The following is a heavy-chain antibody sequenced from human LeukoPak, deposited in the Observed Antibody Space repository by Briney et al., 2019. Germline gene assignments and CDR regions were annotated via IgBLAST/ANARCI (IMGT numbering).Heavy chain of an antibody. CDR1: GFTFSSYA. J-gene: IGHJ6*02. CDR2: ISDSGGST. V-gene: IGHV3-23*01. CDR3: ARDLGVTNYYYYGVDV. Sequence: PGGSLRLSCAASGFTFSSYAMSWVRQAPGKGLEWASAISDSGGSTYYADSVKGRFTISRDNSKNTLYLQMNSLRAEDTAVYYCARDLGVTNYYYYGVDVWGQGTTVTVSS. D-gene: IGHD2-21*02.